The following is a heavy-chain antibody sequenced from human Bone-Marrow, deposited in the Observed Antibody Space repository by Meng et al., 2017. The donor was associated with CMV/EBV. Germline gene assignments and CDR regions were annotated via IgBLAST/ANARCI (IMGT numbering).Heavy chain of an antibody. CDR1: GFTFSSYA. CDR2: ISYDGSNK. J-gene: IGHJ6*02. D-gene: IGHD3-3*01. V-gene: IGHV3-30-3*01. CDR3: ARAGLRFLEWLPLNYYYYYGMDV. Sequence: GGSLRLSCAASGFTFSSYAMHWVRQAPGKGLEWVAVISYDGSNKYYADSVKGRFTISRDNSKNTLYLQMNSLRAEDTAVYYCARAGLRFLEWLPLNYYYYYGMDVWGQGTTVTFSS.